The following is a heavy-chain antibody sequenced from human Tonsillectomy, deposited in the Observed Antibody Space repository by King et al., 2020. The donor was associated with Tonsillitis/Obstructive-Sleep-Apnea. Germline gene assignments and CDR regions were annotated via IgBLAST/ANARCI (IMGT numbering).Heavy chain of an antibody. CDR2: ISYDGSNK. V-gene: IGHV3-30*18. J-gene: IGHJ6*03. CDR1: GFTFSSYD. Sequence: VQLVESGGGVVQPGRSLRLSCAASGFTFSSYDMHWVRQAPGKGLEGVAVISYDGSNKYYADSVKGRFTISRDNSKNTLYLQMNSLRAEDTAVYYCAKELKGGYDILTGYYPPYYYYYMDVWGKGTTVTVSS. CDR3: AKELKGGYDILTGYYPPYYYYYMDV. D-gene: IGHD3-9*01.